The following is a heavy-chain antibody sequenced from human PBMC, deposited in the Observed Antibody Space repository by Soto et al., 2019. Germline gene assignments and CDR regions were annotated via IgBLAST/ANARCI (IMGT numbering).Heavy chain of an antibody. J-gene: IGHJ4*02. D-gene: IGHD3-3*01. CDR3: ARDHFGSLDY. CDR2: VGNSGGT. Sequence: SETLSLTCTVSGDSISTNQWGWIRLPPGKGLEWIGYVGNSGGTNYNPSLKSRLTISKDMARNQFSLKLSSVTASDTAVYYCARDHFGSLDYWGQGTLVTVSS. CDR1: GDSISTNQ. V-gene: IGHV4-59*01.